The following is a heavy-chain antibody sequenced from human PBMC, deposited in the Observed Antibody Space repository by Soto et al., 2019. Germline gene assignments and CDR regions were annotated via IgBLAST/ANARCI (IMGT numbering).Heavy chain of an antibody. V-gene: IGHV3-11*05. Sequence: GGSLRLSCAASGFTFSDYYMSWIRQAPGKGLEWVSYISSSSSYTNYADSVKGRFTISRDNAKNSLYLQMNSLRAEDTAVYYCARVGEYYDSSGYYYGYFDYWGQGTLVTVSS. D-gene: IGHD3-22*01. CDR1: GFTFSDYY. CDR3: ARVGEYYDSSGYYYGYFDY. J-gene: IGHJ4*02. CDR2: ISSSSSYT.